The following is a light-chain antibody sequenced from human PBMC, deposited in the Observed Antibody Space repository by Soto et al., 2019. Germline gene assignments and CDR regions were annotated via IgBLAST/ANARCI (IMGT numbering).Light chain of an antibody. Sequence: EIVLTQSPATLSVSPGERVTLSCRASQSVDINLAWYQQKPGQAPRLLIYGASTRATDMPGRFSGRGAGAEFTLTISSLEPEDFAVYYCQQRSNWPPITFGQGTRLEIK. V-gene: IGKV3-15*01. J-gene: IGKJ5*01. CDR1: QSVDIN. CDR2: GAS. CDR3: QQRSNWPPIT.